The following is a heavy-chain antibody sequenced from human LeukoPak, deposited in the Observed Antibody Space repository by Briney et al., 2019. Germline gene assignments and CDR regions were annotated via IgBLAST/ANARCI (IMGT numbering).Heavy chain of an antibody. CDR3: AKGLYYYDSSGSIDY. CDR1: GSTFRSYG. V-gene: IGHV3-30*02. CDR2: IRYDGSNK. D-gene: IGHD3-22*01. Sequence: GGSLRLSCAASGSTFRSYGMHWVRQAPGKGLEWVAFIRYDGSNKYYADSVKGRFTISRDNSKNTLYLQMNSLRAEDTAVYYCAKGLYYYDSSGSIDYWGQGTLVTVSS. J-gene: IGHJ4*02.